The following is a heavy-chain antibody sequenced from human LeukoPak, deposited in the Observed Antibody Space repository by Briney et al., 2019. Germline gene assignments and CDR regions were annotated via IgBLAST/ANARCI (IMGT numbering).Heavy chain of an antibody. J-gene: IGHJ4*02. CDR3: ARDQVAAAGRIDY. CDR1: GGTFSSYA. CDR2: IIPILGIA. Sequence: SVKVSCKASGGTFSSYAISWVRQAPGQGLEWMGRIIPILGIANYAQKFQGRVTITADKSTSTAYMELSSLRSEDTAVYYCARDQVAAAGRIDYWGQGTLVTVFS. V-gene: IGHV1-69*04. D-gene: IGHD6-13*01.